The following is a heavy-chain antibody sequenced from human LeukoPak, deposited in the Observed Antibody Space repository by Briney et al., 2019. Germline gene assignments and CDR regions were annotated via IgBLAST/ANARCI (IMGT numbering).Heavy chain of an antibody. CDR2: IYYSGST. J-gene: IGHJ5*02. V-gene: IGHV4-59*08. Sequence: PSETLSLTCTVSGGSISSYYWSWIRQPPGKGLEWIGFIYYSGSTNYNPSLKSRVTISVDTSKNQFSLKLSSVTAADTAVYYCARVYYDFWSGNNWFDPWGQGTLVTVSS. D-gene: IGHD3-3*01. CDR3: ARVYYDFWSGNNWFDP. CDR1: GGSISSYY.